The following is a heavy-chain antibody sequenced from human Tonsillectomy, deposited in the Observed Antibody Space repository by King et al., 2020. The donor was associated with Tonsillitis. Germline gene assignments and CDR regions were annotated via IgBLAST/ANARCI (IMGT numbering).Heavy chain of an antibody. CDR2: INHSGST. J-gene: IGHJ4*02. D-gene: IGHD4-11*01. Sequence: VQLQQWGAGLLKPSETLSLTCAVYGGSFSGYYWSWIRQPPGKGLEWIGEINHSGSTNYNPSLKSRVTISVDTSKNQFSLKLSSVTAADTAVYYCARGGPLQFDYWGEGTLVTVSS. CDR3: ARGGPLQFDY. V-gene: IGHV4-34*01. CDR1: GGSFSGYY.